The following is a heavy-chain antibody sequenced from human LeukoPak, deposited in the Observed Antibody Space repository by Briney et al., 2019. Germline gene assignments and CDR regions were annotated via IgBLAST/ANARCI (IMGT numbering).Heavy chain of an antibody. CDR2: ISYDGSNQ. V-gene: IGHV3-30*18. J-gene: IGHJ3*01. CDR3: AKPRGGDSWAFDF. CDR1: GFTFIGCG. D-gene: IGHD2-21*02. Sequence: SGRSLRLSCEASGFTFIGCGMHWVRQAPGKGLEWVAGISYDGSNQYYTDSVKGRFTISRDNSKNTLYLQMNSLRPEDTAVYYCAKPRGGDSWAFDFWGQGTMVTVSS.